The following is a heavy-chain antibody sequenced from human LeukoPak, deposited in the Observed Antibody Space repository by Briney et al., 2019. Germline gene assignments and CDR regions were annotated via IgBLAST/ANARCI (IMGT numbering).Heavy chain of an antibody. CDR2: FDTEDGET. Sequence: ASVKVSCKVSGYTLTELSMHWVRQAPGKGLEWMGGFDTEDGETIYEQKFQGRVTMTEDTSTDTAYMELSSLRSEDTAVYYCATDTGFDSGMDYWGQGTLVIVSS. J-gene: IGHJ4*02. CDR1: GYTLTELS. V-gene: IGHV1-24*01. CDR3: ATDTGFDSGMDY. D-gene: IGHD1-26*01.